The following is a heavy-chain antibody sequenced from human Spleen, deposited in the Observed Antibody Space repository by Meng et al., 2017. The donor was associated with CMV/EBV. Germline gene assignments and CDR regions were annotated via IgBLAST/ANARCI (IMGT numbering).Heavy chain of an antibody. J-gene: IGHJ6*02. CDR1: GFTFRSHG. CDR3: ARHIVVVPAAPPGYYYGMDV. V-gene: IGHV3-33*01. CDR2: IWYDGSNQ. D-gene: IGHD2-2*01. Sequence: GGSLRLSCTASGFTFRSHGMHWVRQAAGKGLEWVAIIWYDGSNQYYAESVKGRFTISKDNSKNILYLQMNSLRAEDTAVYYCARHIVVVPAAPPGYYYGMDVWGQGTTVTVSS.